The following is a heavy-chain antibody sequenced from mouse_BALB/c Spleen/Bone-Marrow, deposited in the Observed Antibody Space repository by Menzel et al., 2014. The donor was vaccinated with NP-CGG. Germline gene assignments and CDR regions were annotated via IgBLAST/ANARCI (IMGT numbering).Heavy chain of an antibody. Sequence: QVQLQQSGAELVRPGSSVKISCESSGYVFSTYWINWVKQRPGQGLEWTGQIYPGDGDTDYNGKFKDKATLTADKSSNTAYMQLSSLTSEDSAVYFCARGGISVDYWGQGTTLTVSS. CDR2: IYPGDGDT. CDR3: ARGGISVDY. CDR1: GYVFSTYW. V-gene: IGHV1-80*01. J-gene: IGHJ2*01.